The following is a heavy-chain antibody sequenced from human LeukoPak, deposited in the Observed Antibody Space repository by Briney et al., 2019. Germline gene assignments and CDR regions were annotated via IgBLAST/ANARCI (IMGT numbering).Heavy chain of an antibody. CDR1: GGSIRIYY. J-gene: IGHJ6*03. Sequence: SETLSLTCTVSGGSIRIYYWSWIRQPPGKGLEWIGYIYYSGSTNYNPSLKSRVTISVDTSKNQFSLKLSSVTAADTAVYYCARTTTQRVKDYYYYYMDVWGKGTTVTVSS. D-gene: IGHD1-1*01. CDR3: ARTTTQRVKDYYYYYMDV. CDR2: IYYSGST. V-gene: IGHV4-59*01.